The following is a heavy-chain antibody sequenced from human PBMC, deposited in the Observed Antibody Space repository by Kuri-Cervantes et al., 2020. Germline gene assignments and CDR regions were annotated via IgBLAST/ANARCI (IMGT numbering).Heavy chain of an antibody. V-gene: IGHV3-30*03. J-gene: IGHJ4*02. CDR3: ATLGRKYYYDSSGYYSYFDY. D-gene: IGHD3-22*01. CDR1: GFTFSSYG. Sequence: SLMISWASSGFTFSSYGMHWVRQAPGKGLEWVAVISYDGSNKYYADSVKGRFTISRDNSKNTLYLQMNSLRAEDTAVYYCATLGRKYYYDSSGYYSYFDYWGQGTLVTVSS. CDR2: ISYDGSNK.